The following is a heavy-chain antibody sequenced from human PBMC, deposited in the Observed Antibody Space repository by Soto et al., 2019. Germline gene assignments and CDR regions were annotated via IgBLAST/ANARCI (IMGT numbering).Heavy chain of an antibody. CDR2: ISAYNGNT. D-gene: IGHD6-6*01. CDR3: ARDSSSSSYYYYGMDV. J-gene: IGHJ6*02. CDR1: GYTFTSYG. Sequence: ASVKVSCKASGYTFTSYGISWVRQAPGQGLEWMGWISAYNGNTNYAQKLQGRVTMTTDTSTSTAYMELRSLRSDDTAVYYCARDSSSSSYYYYGMDVWGQGTTVPVSS. V-gene: IGHV1-18*04.